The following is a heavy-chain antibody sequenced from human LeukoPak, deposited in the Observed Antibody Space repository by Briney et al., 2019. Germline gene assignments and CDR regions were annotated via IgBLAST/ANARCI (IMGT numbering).Heavy chain of an antibody. CDR3: ARFEQNWFDP. CDR1: GGSISSSSYY. J-gene: IGHJ5*02. Sequence: PSETLSLTCTVSGGSISSSSYYWGWIRQPPGKGLEWIGSIYYSGSTYYNPSLKSRVTISVDTSKNQFSLKLSSVTAADTAVYYCARFEQNWFDPWGQGTLVTVSS. CDR2: IYYSGST. V-gene: IGHV4-39*07. D-gene: IGHD3-10*01.